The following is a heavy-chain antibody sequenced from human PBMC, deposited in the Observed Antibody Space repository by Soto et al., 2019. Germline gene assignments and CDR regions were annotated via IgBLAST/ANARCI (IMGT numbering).Heavy chain of an antibody. J-gene: IGHJ5*02. V-gene: IGHV3-9*01. CDR1: GFTFDDYA. Sequence: GGSLRLSCAASGFTFDDYAMHWVRQAPGKGLEWVSGISWNSGSIGYADSVKGRFTISRDNAKNSLYLQMNSLRAEDTALYYCAKEAIRYYDFWSGLNWFDPWGQGTLVTV. D-gene: IGHD3-3*01. CDR2: ISWNSGSI. CDR3: AKEAIRYYDFWSGLNWFDP.